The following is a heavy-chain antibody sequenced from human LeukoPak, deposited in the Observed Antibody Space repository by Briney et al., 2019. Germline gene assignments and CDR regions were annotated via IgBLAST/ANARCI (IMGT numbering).Heavy chain of an antibody. D-gene: IGHD5-18*01. J-gene: IGHJ6*02. V-gene: IGHV3-23*01. Sequence: GGYLRLSCAASGFTFSSYAMTWVRQAPGKGLEWVSSIGGNTYYTDSVKGRFTISRDNSKNTLYLQMDSLRAGDTALYYCAKEGGAGYGYGMDVWGQGTTVTVSS. CDR2: IGGNT. CDR3: AKEGGAGYGYGMDV. CDR1: GFTFSSYA.